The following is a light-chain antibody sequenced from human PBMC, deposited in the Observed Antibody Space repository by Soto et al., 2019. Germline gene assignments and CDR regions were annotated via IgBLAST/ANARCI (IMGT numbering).Light chain of an antibody. CDR3: QQYDSLPYT. CDR1: QSISSW. CDR2: KAT. J-gene: IGKJ2*01. V-gene: IGKV1-5*03. Sequence: DIQMTQSPSTLSASVGDRVTLTCRASQSISSWLAWYQQKPGKAPKLLIHKATTLESGVPSRFSGSGSGTEFTLTISSLQPDDFATYYCQQYDSLPYTFGQGTKLEIK.